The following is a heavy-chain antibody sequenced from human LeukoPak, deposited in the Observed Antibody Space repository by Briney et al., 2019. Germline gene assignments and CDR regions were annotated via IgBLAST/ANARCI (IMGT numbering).Heavy chain of an antibody. D-gene: IGHD4-23*01. V-gene: IGHV3-23*01. Sequence: PGGSLRLSCAATGFTFSSYAMSWVRQAPGKGLEWVSAISGSADGTYYADSVKGRFTFSRDNSKNTLYLQMNSLRAEDTAVYFCAKTNFGGSRYGMDVWGQGTTVTVSS. CDR2: ISGSADGT. CDR1: GFTFSSYA. J-gene: IGHJ6*02. CDR3: AKTNFGGSRYGMDV.